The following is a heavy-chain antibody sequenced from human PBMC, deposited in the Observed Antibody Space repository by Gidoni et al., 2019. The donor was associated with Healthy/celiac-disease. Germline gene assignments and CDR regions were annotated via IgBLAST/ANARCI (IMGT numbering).Heavy chain of an antibody. D-gene: IGHD6-19*01. J-gene: IGHJ5*02. CDR1: GGSISSYY. CDR3: ARSERPGIAVAGSWFDP. CDR2: IYYSGST. V-gene: IGHV4-59*01. Sequence: QVQLQESGPGLVKPSETLSLTCTVSGGSISSYYWSWIRQPPGKGLEWIGYIYYSGSTNYNPSLKSRVTISVDTSKNQFSLKLSSVTAADTAVYYCARSERPGIAVAGSWFDPWGQGTLVTVSS.